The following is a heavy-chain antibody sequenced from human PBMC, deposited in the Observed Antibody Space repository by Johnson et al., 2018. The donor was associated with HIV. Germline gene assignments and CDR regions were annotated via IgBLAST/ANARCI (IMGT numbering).Heavy chain of an antibody. CDR1: GFAVSSNY. CDR3: ARDGESQQLPLGDAFDI. Sequence: VQLVESGGGLVQSGGSLRLSCGVSGFAVSSNYMSWVRQAPGKGLEWVSIIYSGGSTYYAESVQGRFNIPRDNSKNTLYLKMNNLRFEDPAVYYCARDGESQQLPLGDAFDIWGQGTMVTVSS. D-gene: IGHD6-13*01. J-gene: IGHJ3*02. V-gene: IGHV3-66*01. CDR2: IYSGGST.